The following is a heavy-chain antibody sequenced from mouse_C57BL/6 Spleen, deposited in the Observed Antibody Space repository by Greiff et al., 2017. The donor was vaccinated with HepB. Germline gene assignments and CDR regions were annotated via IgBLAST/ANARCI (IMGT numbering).Heavy chain of an antibody. J-gene: IGHJ3*01. CDR1: GYTFTSYW. Sequence: VQLQQPGAELVRPGTSVKLSCKASGYTFTSYWMHWVKQRPGQGLEWIGVIDPSDSYTNYNQKFKGKATLTVDTSSSTAYMQLSSLTSEDSAVYYCARVEGLRRFAYWGQGTLVTVSA. D-gene: IGHD2-4*01. CDR3: ARVEGLRRFAY. V-gene: IGHV1-59*01. CDR2: IDPSDSYT.